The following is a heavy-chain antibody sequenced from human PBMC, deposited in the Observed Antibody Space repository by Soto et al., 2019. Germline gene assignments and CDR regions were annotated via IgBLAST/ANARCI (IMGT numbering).Heavy chain of an antibody. J-gene: IGHJ4*02. CDR3: ARGRITMVRGDPNYFDY. D-gene: IGHD3-10*01. Sequence: SETLSLTCTVSGGSISSYYWSWIRQPAGKGLEWIGRIYTSGSTNYNPSLKSRVTMSVDTSKNQFSLKLSSVTAADTAVYYCARGRITMVRGDPNYFDYWGQGTLVTVSS. CDR2: IYTSGST. V-gene: IGHV4-4*07. CDR1: GGSISSYY.